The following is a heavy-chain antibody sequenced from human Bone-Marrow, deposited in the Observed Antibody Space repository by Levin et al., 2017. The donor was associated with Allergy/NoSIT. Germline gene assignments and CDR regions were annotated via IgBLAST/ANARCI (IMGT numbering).Heavy chain of an antibody. V-gene: IGHV3-23*01. J-gene: IGHJ4*02. D-gene: IGHD3-10*01. CDR2: ISGSDSRT. CDR3: AKDLSDYFGSGDYFVT. CDR1: GFTFSSYA. Sequence: GGSLRLSCAASGFTFSSYAMSWVRHAPGKGLEWVSAISGSDSRTYYSDSVKGRFTISRDNSKTTLDLQMNSLRPEDTATYYCAKDLSDYFGSGDYFVTWGQGTLVIVSS.